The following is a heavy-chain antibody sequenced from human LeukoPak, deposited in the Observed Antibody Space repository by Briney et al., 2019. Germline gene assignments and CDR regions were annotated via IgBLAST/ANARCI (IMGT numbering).Heavy chain of an antibody. Sequence: SETLSLTCTVSGGSISSSSYYWGWIRQPPGKGLEWIGSIYYSGSTYYNPSLKSRVTISVDTSKNQFSLKLSSVTAADTAVYYCANSLISSGWYYFDYWGQGALVTVSS. D-gene: IGHD6-19*01. V-gene: IGHV4-39*07. CDR1: GGSISSSSYY. J-gene: IGHJ4*02. CDR3: ANSLISSGWYYFDY. CDR2: IYYSGST.